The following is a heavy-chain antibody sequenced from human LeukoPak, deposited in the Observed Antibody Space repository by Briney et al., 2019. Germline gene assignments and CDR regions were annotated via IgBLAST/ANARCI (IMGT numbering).Heavy chain of an antibody. D-gene: IGHD5-18*01. CDR1: GYTFTGYY. V-gene: IGHV1-2*02. Sequence: ASVKVSCKASGYTFTGYYMHWVRQAPGQGLEWMGWINPNSGGTNYAQKFQGRVTMTRDTSISTAYMELSRLRSDDTAVYYCARDLDGYSYPGGDYWGQGTLVTVSS. J-gene: IGHJ4*02. CDR3: ARDLDGYSYPGGDY. CDR2: INPNSGGT.